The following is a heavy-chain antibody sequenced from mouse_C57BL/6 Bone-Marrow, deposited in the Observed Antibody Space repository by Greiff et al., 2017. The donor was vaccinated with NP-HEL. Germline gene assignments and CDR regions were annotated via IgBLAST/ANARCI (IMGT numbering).Heavy chain of an antibody. D-gene: IGHD1-1*01. J-gene: IGHJ2*01. V-gene: IGHV14-4*01. Sequence: EVKLQQSGAELVRPGASVKLSCTASGFNIKDDYMHWVKQRPEQGLEWIGWIDPEDGDTEYASKFQGKATITADTSSNTAYLQLSSLTSEDTAVYYCTALYYYGSSYDYFDYWGQGTTLTVSS. CDR3: TALYYYGSSYDYFDY. CDR2: IDPEDGDT. CDR1: GFNIKDDY.